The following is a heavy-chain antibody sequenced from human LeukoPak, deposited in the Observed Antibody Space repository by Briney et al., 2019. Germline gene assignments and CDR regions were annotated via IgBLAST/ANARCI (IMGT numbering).Heavy chain of an antibody. CDR3: AREGNNWFDP. V-gene: IGHV4-59*12. CDR1: GGSISSYY. J-gene: IGHJ5*02. D-gene: IGHD6-13*01. Sequence: PSETLSLTCTVSGGSISSYYWSWIRQPPGKGLEWIGYIYHSGSTYYNPSLKSRVTISVDRSKNQFSLKLSSVTAADTAVYYCAREGNNWFDPWGQGTLVTVSS. CDR2: IYHSGST.